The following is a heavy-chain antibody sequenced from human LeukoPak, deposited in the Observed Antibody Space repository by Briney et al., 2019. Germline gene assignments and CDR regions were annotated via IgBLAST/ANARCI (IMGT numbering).Heavy chain of an antibody. Sequence: GGSLRLSCAASGFTFRSYEMTWVRQAPGKGLEWVSYISGSGSTIYYADSVKGRFTISRDNAKKSLYLQMNSLRAEDTAVYYCAREENGAKSALDYWGQGTLVTVSS. CDR1: GFTFRSYE. J-gene: IGHJ4*02. D-gene: IGHD4/OR15-4a*01. CDR3: AREENGAKSALDY. V-gene: IGHV3-48*03. CDR2: ISGSGSTI.